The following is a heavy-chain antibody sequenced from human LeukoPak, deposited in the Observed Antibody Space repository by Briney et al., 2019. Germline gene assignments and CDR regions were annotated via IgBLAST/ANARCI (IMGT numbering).Heavy chain of an antibody. V-gene: IGHV4-61*01. J-gene: IGHJ6*04. D-gene: IGHD2-15*01. CDR1: GGSVSSGSYY. CDR2: IYYSGST. Sequence: SETLSLTCTVSGGSVSSGSYYWSWIRQPPGKGLEWIGYIYYSGSTNYNPSLKSRATISVDTSKNQFSLKLSSVTAADTAVYYCARGAAGYCSGGSCGYYYYYGMDVWGKGTTVTVSS. CDR3: ARGAAGYCSGGSCGYYYYYGMDV.